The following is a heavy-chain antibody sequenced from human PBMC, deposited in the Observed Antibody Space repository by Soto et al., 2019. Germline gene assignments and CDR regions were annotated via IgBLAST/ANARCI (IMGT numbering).Heavy chain of an antibody. CDR3: VRVSGYRRGGSCYSGWLDP. V-gene: IGHV4-59*12. Sequence: PSETLSLTCTVSGGSISSYYWSWIRQPPGKGLEWIGYIYYSGSTNYNPSLKSRVTISVDTSKNQFSLTLSSVSAADTAVYYCVRVSGYRRGGSCYSGWLDPWGKGTLVTV. D-gene: IGHD2-15*01. J-gene: IGHJ5*02. CDR1: GGSISSYY. CDR2: IYYSGST.